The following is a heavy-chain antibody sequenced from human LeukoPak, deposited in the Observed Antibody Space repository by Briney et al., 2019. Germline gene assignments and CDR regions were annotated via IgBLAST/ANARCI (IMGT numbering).Heavy chain of an antibody. CDR1: GGTFSSYA. V-gene: IGHV1-69*05. Sequence: SVKVSCKASGGTFSSYAISWVRQAPGQGLEWMGGIIPIFDTANYAQKCQGRGTITTDESTRTAYMELSSLRSEDTAVYYCARVRLRLGELSPNYYYYMDVWGKGTTVTVSS. CDR2: IIPIFDTA. D-gene: IGHD3-16*02. J-gene: IGHJ6*03. CDR3: ARVRLRLGELSPNYYYYMDV.